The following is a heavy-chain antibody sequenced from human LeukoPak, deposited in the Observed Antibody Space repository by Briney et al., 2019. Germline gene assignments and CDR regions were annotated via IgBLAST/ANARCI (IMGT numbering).Heavy chain of an antibody. Sequence: GGSLRLSCAASRFTFNSYAMSWVRQAPGKGLEWVSVTGGSNGITFYVGSVKGRFTISRDNSKDTLYLQMNSLRAEDTAVYYCAKNPGYSPGAQYFDYWGQGTLVTVSS. V-gene: IGHV3-23*01. D-gene: IGHD2-15*01. J-gene: IGHJ4*02. CDR1: RFTFNSYA. CDR2: TGGSNGIT. CDR3: AKNPGYSPGAQYFDY.